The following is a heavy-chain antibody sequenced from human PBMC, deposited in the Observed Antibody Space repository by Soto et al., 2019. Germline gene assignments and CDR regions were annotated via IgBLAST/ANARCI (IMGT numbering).Heavy chain of an antibody. CDR2: ISYDGSNK. V-gene: IGHV3-30*18. D-gene: IGHD6-19*01. CDR1: GFTFSSYG. CDR3: AKDQLEAGSYYYYYGMDV. Sequence: GGSLRLSCAASGFTFSSYGMHWVRQAPGKGLEWVAVISYDGSNKYYADSVKGRFTISRDNSKNTLYLQMNSLRAEDTAVYYCAKDQLEAGSYYYYYGMDVWGQRTTVTVSS. J-gene: IGHJ6*02.